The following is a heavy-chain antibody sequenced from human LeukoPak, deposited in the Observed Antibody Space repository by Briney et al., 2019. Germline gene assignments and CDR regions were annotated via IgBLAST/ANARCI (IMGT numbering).Heavy chain of an antibody. CDR2: IFYSGST. CDR3: ARDRGEALDY. CDR1: GGSISSYY. D-gene: IGHD3-16*01. J-gene: IGHJ4*02. V-gene: IGHV4-59*01. Sequence: PSDTLSLTCTVSGGSISSYYWSWIRQPPGKGLEWIGYIFYSGSTKYNPSLKSRVTISVDTSKNQFSLKPNSVTAADTAVYYCARDRGEALDYWGQGTLVTVSS.